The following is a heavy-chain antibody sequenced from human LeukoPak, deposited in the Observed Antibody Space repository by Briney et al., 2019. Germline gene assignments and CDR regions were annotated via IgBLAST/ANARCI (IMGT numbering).Heavy chain of an antibody. CDR2: IYTSGST. Sequence: PSQTLSLTCTVSGGSISSYYWSWIRQPAGKGLEWIGRIYTSGSTNYNPSLKSRVTMSVDTSKNQFSLKLSSVTAADTAVYYCAREQSGLWFGVLLSEWDYWGQGTLVTVSS. V-gene: IGHV4-4*07. CDR3: AREQSGLWFGVLLSEWDY. CDR1: GGSISSYY. D-gene: IGHD3-10*01. J-gene: IGHJ4*02.